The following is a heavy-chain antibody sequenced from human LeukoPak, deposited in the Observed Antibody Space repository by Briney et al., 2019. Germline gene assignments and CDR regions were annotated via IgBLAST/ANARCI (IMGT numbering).Heavy chain of an antibody. V-gene: IGHV4-34*01. Sequence: SETLSLTCAVYGGSFSGYYWTWIRQPPGKGLEWIGEINHSGSTNYNPSLKSRVTISVDTSKNQFSLKLSSVTAADTAVYYCARIENYIPGDLFDPWGQGTLVTVSS. CDR3: ARIENYIPGDLFDP. CDR1: GGSFSGYY. J-gene: IGHJ5*02. CDR2: INHSGST. D-gene: IGHD5-24*01.